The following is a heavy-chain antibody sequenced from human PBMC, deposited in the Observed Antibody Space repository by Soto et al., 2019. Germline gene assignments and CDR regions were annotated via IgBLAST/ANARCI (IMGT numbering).Heavy chain of an antibody. J-gene: IGHJ6*02. Sequence: GGSLRLSCAASGFTFSSYSMNWVRQAPGKGLEWVSYISSSSSTVYYADSVKGRFTISRDNAKNSLYLQMNSLRDEDTAVYYCAGGIAARCYYYYGMGVWGQGTTVTVSS. V-gene: IGHV3-48*02. D-gene: IGHD6-6*01. CDR3: AGGIAARCYYYYGMGV. CDR2: ISSSSSTV. CDR1: GFTFSSYS.